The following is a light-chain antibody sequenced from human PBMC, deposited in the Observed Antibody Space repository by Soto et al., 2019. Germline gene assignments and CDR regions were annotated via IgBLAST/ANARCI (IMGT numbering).Light chain of an antibody. V-gene: IGKV3-20*01. CDR3: HQNGRSPT. Sequence: EIVLSQSPDALSLSPGERFSLSCRASRPAVRQYIAWYHQKSGQAPRPLLHDAVTRATAIPDRCCGSGSGCGTDFALFISRLEREDCGVYYCHQNGRSPTFGPGTKVEVK. CDR2: DAV. J-gene: IGKJ3*01. CDR1: RPAVRQY.